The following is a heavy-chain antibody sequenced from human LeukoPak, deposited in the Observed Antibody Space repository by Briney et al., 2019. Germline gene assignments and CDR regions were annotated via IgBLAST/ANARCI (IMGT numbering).Heavy chain of an antibody. J-gene: IGHJ4*02. Sequence: ASVKVSCKASGYTFTSYAMHWVRQAPGQGLEWMGRIIPILGIANYAQKFQGRVTITADKSTSTAYMELSSLRSEDTAVYYCARDGSGYYYDYWGQGTLVTVSS. CDR1: GYTFTSYA. D-gene: IGHD3-22*01. CDR3: ARDGSGYYYDY. V-gene: IGHV1-69*04. CDR2: IIPILGIA.